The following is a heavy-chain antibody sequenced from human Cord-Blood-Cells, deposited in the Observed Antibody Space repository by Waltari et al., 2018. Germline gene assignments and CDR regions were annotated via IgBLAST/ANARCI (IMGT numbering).Heavy chain of an antibody. J-gene: IGHJ6*02. V-gene: IGHV4-34*01. Sequence: QVQLQQWGAGLLKPSETLSLTCAVYGGSFSGYYWSWIRQPPGKGLEWIEEINHSGSTNYNPSLKSRVTISVDTSKNQFSLKLSSVTAADTAVYYCARGYCSSTSCYTPFYYYYGMDVWGQGTTVTVSS. CDR3: ARGYCSSTSCYTPFYYYYGMDV. D-gene: IGHD2-2*02. CDR2: INHSGST. CDR1: GGSFSGYY.